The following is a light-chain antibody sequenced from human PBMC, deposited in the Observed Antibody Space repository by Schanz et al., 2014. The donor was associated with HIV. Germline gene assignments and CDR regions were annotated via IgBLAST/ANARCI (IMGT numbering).Light chain of an antibody. CDR3: SSYAGSNMGV. J-gene: IGLJ1*01. CDR1: NNDIGSYTY. CDR2: GVF. V-gene: IGLV2-14*03. Sequence: QSALTQPASVSGSPGQSITVSCTGTNNDIGSYTYVAWYQQHPGKAPKVVVYGVFDRPSGVSNRFSGSKSGNTASLTIFDLQPEDEADYYCSSYAGSNMGVFGSGTKLTVL.